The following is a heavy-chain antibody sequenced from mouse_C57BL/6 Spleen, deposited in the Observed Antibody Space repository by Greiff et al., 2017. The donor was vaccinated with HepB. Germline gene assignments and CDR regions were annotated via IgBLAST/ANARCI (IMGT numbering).Heavy chain of an antibody. CDR2: IYPRSGNT. J-gene: IGHJ2*01. V-gene: IGHV1-81*01. D-gene: IGHD6-1*01. CDR1: CYPFTSYG. Sequence: QVQLQQSGAELARPGASVKLSCKASCYPFTSYGIIWVKQRTGQGLEWIGEIYPRSGNTYYNEKFKGKATLTADKSYSTAYMELRSLTSEYSAVYCCARREAVEDSFDYWGQGTTLTVSS. CDR3: ARREAVEDSFDY.